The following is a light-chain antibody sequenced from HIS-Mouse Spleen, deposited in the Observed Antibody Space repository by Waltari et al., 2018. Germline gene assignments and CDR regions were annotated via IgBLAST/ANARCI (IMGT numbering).Light chain of an antibody. CDR3: CSYAGSSTLV. Sequence: QSALTQPASVSGSPGPSTTISCTRTSSDLGSYNLVAWYQQHPSKAPKLMIYEASKRPSGVSNRFSGSKSGNTASLTISGLQAEDEADYYCCSYAGSSTLVFGGGTKLTVL. CDR2: EAS. V-gene: IGLV2-23*01. J-gene: IGLJ3*02. CDR1: SSDLGSYNL.